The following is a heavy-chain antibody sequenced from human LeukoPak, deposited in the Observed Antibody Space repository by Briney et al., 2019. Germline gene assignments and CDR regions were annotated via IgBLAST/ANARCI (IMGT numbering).Heavy chain of an antibody. V-gene: IGHV1-24*01. CDR2: FDPEDGET. CDR3: ATWTGPIYYDSSGYGFHYFDY. Sequence: ASVKVSCKVSGYTLTELSMHWVRQAPGKGLEWMRGFDPEDGETIYAQKFQGRVTMTEDTSTDTAYMEPSSLRSEDTAVYYCATWTGPIYYDSSGYGFHYFDYWGQGTLVTVSS. D-gene: IGHD3-22*01. CDR1: GYTLTELS. J-gene: IGHJ4*02.